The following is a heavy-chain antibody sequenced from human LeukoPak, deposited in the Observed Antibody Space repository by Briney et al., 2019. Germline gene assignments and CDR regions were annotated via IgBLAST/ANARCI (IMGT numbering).Heavy chain of an antibody. CDR2: ISSSSIYR. V-gene: IGHV3-21*01. CDR3: ARSYCSTTNCYGWFDP. D-gene: IGHD2-2*01. J-gene: IGHJ5*02. Sequence: GGSLRLSCAASGFTFSAYSMNWVRQAPGKGLEWVSSISSSSIYRYYGDSVKGRFTISRDNAKNSLYLQMNSLRAEDTAVYYCARSYCSTTNCYGWFDPWGQGTLVTVSS. CDR1: GFTFSAYS.